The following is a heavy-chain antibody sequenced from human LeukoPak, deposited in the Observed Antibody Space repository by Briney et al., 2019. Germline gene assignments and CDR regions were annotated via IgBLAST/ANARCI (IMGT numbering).Heavy chain of an antibody. CDR2: IYPGDSDT. J-gene: IGHJ4*02. CDR3: ARYSPDVVVAPSAQFDY. D-gene: IGHD2-2*01. Sequence: GASMQISCKGSVYTFSSYWNAWVRQMPGKGLEWMRIIYPGDSDTKYSPSFEGQVTISADKPISPAYLQWNSLKASDTATYYCARYSPDVVVAPSAQFDYWGQGTLVTVSS. CDR1: VYTFSSYW. V-gene: IGHV5-51*04.